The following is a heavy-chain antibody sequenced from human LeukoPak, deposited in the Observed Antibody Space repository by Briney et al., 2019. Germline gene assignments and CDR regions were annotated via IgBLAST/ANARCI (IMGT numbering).Heavy chain of an antibody. J-gene: IGHJ5*02. D-gene: IGHD3-10*01. CDR2: ISGSGGST. V-gene: IGHV3-23*01. CDR1: GFTFSSYA. CDR3: AKYGSGSQSNWFDP. Sequence: GGSLRLSCAASGFTFSSYAMSWVRQAPGKGLEWVSAISGSGGSTYYADSVKGRFAISRDNSKNTLYLQMNSLRAEDTAVYYCAKYGSGSQSNWFDPWGQGTLVTVSS.